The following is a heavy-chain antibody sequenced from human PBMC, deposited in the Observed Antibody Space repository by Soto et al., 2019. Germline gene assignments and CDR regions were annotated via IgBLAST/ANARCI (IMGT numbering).Heavy chain of an antibody. J-gene: IGHJ5*02. CDR3: ARELSSGWTNRFDP. V-gene: IGHV4-59*01. D-gene: IGHD6-19*01. CDR2: IYYSGST. CDR1: GGSISSYY. Sequence: PSETLSLTCTVSGGSISSYYWSWIRQPPGKGLEWIGYIYYSGSTNYNPSLKSRVTISVDTSKNQFSLKLSSVTAADTAVYYCARELSSGWTNRFDPWGQGTLVTVSS.